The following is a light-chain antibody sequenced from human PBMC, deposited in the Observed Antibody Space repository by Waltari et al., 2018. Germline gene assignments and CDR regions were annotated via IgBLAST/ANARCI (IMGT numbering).Light chain of an antibody. Sequence: QSALTQPASVSGSPGQSVTIFCAGPSNDVGGYNSVSWYQEHPGQAPRVIIYDVSDRPSGVSARFAGPRAGNTASLTISGLQAEDEADYYCSSQSSNDVVLFGGGTKLTVL. CDR3: SSQSSNDVVL. V-gene: IGLV2-14*01. J-gene: IGLJ2*01. CDR2: DVS. CDR1: SNDVGGYNS.